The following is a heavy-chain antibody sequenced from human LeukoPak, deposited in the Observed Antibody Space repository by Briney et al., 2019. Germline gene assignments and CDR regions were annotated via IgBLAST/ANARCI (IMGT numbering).Heavy chain of an antibody. CDR3: ARGIAAAVHFDY. Sequence: ASVKVSCKASGYTFTSYDINWVRQAPGQGLEWMGRINPNSGSTNYAQKFQGRVTMTRDTSISTAYMELSRLRSDDTAVYYCARGIAAAVHFDYWGQGTLVTVSS. CDR1: GYTFTSYD. D-gene: IGHD6-13*01. V-gene: IGHV1-2*06. J-gene: IGHJ4*02. CDR2: INPNSGST.